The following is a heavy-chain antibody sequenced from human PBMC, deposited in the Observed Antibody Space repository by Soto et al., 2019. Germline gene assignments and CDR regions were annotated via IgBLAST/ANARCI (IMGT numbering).Heavy chain of an antibody. J-gene: IGHJ5*02. CDR1: GGTFSSYA. CDR3: VRRGYSGYDYPSPYNWFDP. Sequence: GASVKVSCKASGGTFSSYAISWVRQAPGQGLEWMGGIIPIFGTANYAQKFQGRVTITRNDSTSTAYMELSSLRSEDTAVYYCVRRGYSGYDYPSPYNWFDPWGQGTLVTVSS. D-gene: IGHD5-12*01. CDR2: IIPIFGTA. V-gene: IGHV1-69*05.